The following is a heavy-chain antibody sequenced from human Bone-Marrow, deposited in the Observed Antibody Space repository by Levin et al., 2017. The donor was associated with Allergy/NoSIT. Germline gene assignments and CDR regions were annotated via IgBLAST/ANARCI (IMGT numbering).Heavy chain of an antibody. Sequence: ETLSLTCAASGILFSSYDMNWVRQAPGKVLEWVSSISAGGNYIYYADSVKGRFTISRDNAKNSLFLQMNSLRAEDTAVYYCASWAMYHYDRSAFDYFYYAMDVWGQGTTVTVSS. D-gene: IGHD3-22*01. J-gene: IGHJ6*02. CDR2: ISAGGNYI. CDR3: ASWAMYHYDRSAFDYFYYAMDV. CDR1: GILFSSYD. V-gene: IGHV3-21*01.